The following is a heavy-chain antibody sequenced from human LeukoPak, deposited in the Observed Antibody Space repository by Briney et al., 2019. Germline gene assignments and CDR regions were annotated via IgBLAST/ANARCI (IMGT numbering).Heavy chain of an antibody. CDR1: GGSISSSSYY. V-gene: IGHV4-39*01. CDR2: IYYSGST. CDR3: ARLAEGLGILATQDY. Sequence: PSETLSLTCTVSGGSISSSSYYWGWIRQPPGKGLEWIGSIYYSGSTYYNPSLKSRVTISVDTSKNQFSLKLSSVTAADTAVYYCARLAEGLGILATQDYWGQGTLVTVSS. J-gene: IGHJ4*02. D-gene: IGHD3-16*01.